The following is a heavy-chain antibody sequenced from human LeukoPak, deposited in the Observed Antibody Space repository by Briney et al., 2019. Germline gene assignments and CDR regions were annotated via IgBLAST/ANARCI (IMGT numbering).Heavy chain of an antibody. CDR2: IYPGDSDT. D-gene: IGHD5-18*01. V-gene: IGHV5-51*01. Sequence: KCGESLKISCKGSGYSYTSYWIGWVRQLPGKGLEWMGIIYPGDSDTRYSPSFQGQVTISADKSISTAYLQWSSLKASDTATYYCARHGGYSYGYSFDYWGQGTLVAVSS. J-gene: IGHJ4*02. CDR1: GYSYTSYW. CDR3: ARHGGYSYGYSFDY.